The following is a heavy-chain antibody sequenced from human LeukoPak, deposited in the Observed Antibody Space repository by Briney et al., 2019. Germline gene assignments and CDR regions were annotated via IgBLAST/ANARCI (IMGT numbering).Heavy chain of an antibody. Sequence: SETLSLTCTVSGGSISSGNYYWSWIRQPPGKGLEWIGYIYYSGSTNYNPSLKSRVAISVDTSKNQFSLKLSSVTAADTAVYYCAGVTYYYDRHFDYWGQGTLVTVSS. CDR1: GGSISSGNYY. J-gene: IGHJ4*02. D-gene: IGHD3-22*01. CDR3: AGVTYYYDRHFDY. V-gene: IGHV4-61*01. CDR2: IYYSGST.